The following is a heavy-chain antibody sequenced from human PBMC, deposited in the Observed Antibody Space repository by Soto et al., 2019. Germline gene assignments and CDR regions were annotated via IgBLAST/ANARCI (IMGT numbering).Heavy chain of an antibody. J-gene: IGHJ4*02. V-gene: IGHV3-43*01. CDR2: ITWDGINI. CDR3: AKDGIAWH. Sequence: PGGSLTLSFAPSGFTLGDYTMHWVRQAPGKGLEWVSLITWDGINIEYADSVRGRFTISRDNSKNSLYLQMNGLRHEDTAFYYCAKDGIAWHWGQGTLVTVSS. CDR1: GFTLGDYT. D-gene: IGHD2-15*01.